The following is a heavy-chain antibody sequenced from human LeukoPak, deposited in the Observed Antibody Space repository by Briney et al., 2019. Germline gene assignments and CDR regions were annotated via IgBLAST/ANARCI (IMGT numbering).Heavy chain of an antibody. CDR1: GFTFSSYT. CDR2: ISGSNSYI. J-gene: IGHJ4*02. D-gene: IGHD6-13*01. Sequence: GGSLRLSCAASGFTFSSYTMHWIRQAPGKGLEWVSSISGSNSYIFYADSVKGRFTVSRDNAKDSLYLQMNSLRAEDTAVYYCARGVWPRSNYWGQGTLVTVSS. V-gene: IGHV3-21*01. CDR3: ARGVWPRSNY.